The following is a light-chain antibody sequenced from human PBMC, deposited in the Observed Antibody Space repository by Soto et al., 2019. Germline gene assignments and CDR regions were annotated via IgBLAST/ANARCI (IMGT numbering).Light chain of an antibody. V-gene: IGLV2-23*01. J-gene: IGLJ2*01. CDR1: SSDVGSYNL. Sequence: QSVLTQPASVSGSPGQSITISCTGTSSDVGSYNLVSWHQQHPGKAPKLMIYEGSKRPSGVSNRFSGSKSGNTASLTISGLQAEDEADYYCCSYAGSSTYVVFGGGTKVTVL. CDR2: EGS. CDR3: CSYAGSSTYVV.